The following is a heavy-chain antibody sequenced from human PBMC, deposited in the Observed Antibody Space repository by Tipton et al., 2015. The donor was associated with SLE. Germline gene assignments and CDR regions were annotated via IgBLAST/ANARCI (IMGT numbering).Heavy chain of an antibody. J-gene: IGHJ3*02. CDR3: ARSLYGDDSDAFDI. Sequence: PSFQGHVTISADKSISTAYLQWSSLKASDTAMYYCARSLYGDDSDAFDIWGQGTMVTVSS. D-gene: IGHD4-17*01. V-gene: IGHV5-10-1*01.